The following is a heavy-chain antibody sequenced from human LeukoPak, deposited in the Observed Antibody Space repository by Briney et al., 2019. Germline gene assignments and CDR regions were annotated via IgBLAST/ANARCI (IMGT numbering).Heavy chain of an antibody. CDR3: ARISEIDYYYYMDV. D-gene: IGHD2-21*01. CDR1: GYTFTSYG. Sequence: ASVKVSCKASGYTFTSYGISWVRQAPGQGLEWMGWISAYNGNTNYAQKLQGRVTMTTDTSTSTAYMELRSLRSDDTAVYYCARISEIDYYYYMDVWGKGTTVTISS. V-gene: IGHV1-18*01. CDR2: ISAYNGNT. J-gene: IGHJ6*03.